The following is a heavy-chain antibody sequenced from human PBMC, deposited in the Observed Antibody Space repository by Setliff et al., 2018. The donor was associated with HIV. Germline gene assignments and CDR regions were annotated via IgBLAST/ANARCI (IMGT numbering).Heavy chain of an antibody. V-gene: IGHV1-18*01. D-gene: IGHD6-6*01. CDR2: INIRSGNT. J-gene: IGHJ4*02. CDR3: ARDGPKNTEAAPGY. CDR1: GYSFTTSG. Sequence: GASVKVSCKASGYSFTTSGVSWVRQAPGQGLEWMGWINIRSGNTNYAQKFQGRVTMTTDTSTSTAYMGLTSLRSDDTAVYYCARDGPKNTEAAPGYWGQGTLVTVSS.